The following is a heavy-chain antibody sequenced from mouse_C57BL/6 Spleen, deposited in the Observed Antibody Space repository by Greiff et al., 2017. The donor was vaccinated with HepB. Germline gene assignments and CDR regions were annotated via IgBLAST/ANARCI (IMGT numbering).Heavy chain of an antibody. CDR2: IYPRSGNT. CDR1: GYTFTSYG. CDR3: ARGNYDYGGVFAY. J-gene: IGHJ3*01. V-gene: IGHV1-81*01. Sequence: VQLQQSGAELARPGASVKLSCKASGYTFTSYGISWVKQRTGQGLEWIGEIYPRSGNTYYNEKFKGKATLTADKSSSTAYMELRSLTSEDSAVYFCARGNYDYGGVFAYWGQGTLVTVSA. D-gene: IGHD2-4*01.